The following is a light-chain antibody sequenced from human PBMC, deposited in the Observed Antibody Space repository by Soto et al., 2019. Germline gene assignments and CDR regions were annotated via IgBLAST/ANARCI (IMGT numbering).Light chain of an antibody. CDR3: QHWS. CDR1: QSISFY. V-gene: IGKV1-39*01. Sequence: DIQMTQSPSSLSASVGDRVTITCRASQSISFYLNWYQQKPGNAPKVLIYAASNLQTGVPSRFSGSGSGTEFTLTISRLQPEDVATYYCQHWSFGQGTKVDI. J-gene: IGKJ1*01. CDR2: AAS.